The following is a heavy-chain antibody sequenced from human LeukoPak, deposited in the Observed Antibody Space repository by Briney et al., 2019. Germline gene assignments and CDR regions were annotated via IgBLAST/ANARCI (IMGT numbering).Heavy chain of an antibody. CDR1: GYTFTSYD. Sequence: ASVKVSCKASGYTFTSYDINWVRQATGQGLEWMGWISAYNGNTNYAQKLQGRVTMTTDTSTGTAYMELRSLRSDDTAVYYCARDPTPVRFIAAAQRPIWGQGTMVTVSS. CDR2: ISAYNGNT. J-gene: IGHJ3*02. D-gene: IGHD6-13*01. CDR3: ARDPTPVRFIAAAQRPI. V-gene: IGHV1-18*01.